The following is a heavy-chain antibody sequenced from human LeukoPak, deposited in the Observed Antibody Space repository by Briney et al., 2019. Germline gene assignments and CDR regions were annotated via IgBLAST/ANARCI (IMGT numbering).Heavy chain of an antibody. D-gene: IGHD3-22*01. J-gene: IGHJ3*02. CDR2: ISSSSSYI. CDR1: GFTFSSYS. V-gene: IGHV3-21*01. CDR3: ARDGYYYDSSGPTPHDAFDI. Sequence: GGSLRLSCAASGFTFSSYSMNWVRQAPGKGLEWVSSISSSSSYIYYADSVKGRFTISRDNAKNSLYLQMNSLRAEDSAVYYCARDGYYYDSSGPTPHDAFDIWGQGTMVTVSS.